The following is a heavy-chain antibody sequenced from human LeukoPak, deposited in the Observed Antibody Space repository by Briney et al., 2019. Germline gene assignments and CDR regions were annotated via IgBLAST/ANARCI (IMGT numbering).Heavy chain of an antibody. CDR1: GYTFTGYY. Sequence: ASVEVSCKASGYTFTGYYIHWVRQAPGQGLEWMGIINPSAGSTSYAQKFQGRVTMARDTSTSTVYMELSSLRSEDTAVYYCARGTRQFMVRGVPDYWGQGTLVTVSS. V-gene: IGHV1-46*01. CDR2: INPSAGST. D-gene: IGHD3-10*01. J-gene: IGHJ4*02. CDR3: ARGTRQFMVRGVPDY.